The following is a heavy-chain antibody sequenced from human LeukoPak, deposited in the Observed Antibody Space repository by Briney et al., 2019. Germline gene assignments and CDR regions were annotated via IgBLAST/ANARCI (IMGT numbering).Heavy chain of an antibody. V-gene: IGHV3-23*01. CDR1: GFTVSSNY. J-gene: IGHJ4*02. CDR3: AKTPYGGDY. D-gene: IGHD4-23*01. CDR2: ISGSGGST. Sequence: GGSLRLSCAASGFTVSSNYMTWVRQAPGKGLEWVSAISGSGGSTYYADSVKGRFTISRDNSKNTLYLQMNSLRAEDTAVYYCAKTPYGGDYWGQGTLVTVSS.